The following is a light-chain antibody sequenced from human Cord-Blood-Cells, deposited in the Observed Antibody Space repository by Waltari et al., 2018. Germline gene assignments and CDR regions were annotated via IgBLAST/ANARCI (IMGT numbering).Light chain of an antibody. CDR3: QQYYSTPFT. CDR1: QSVLYSSNNKNY. CDR2: WAS. Sequence: DIVMTQSPDSLAVSLGERATINCKSSQSVLYSSNNKNYLAWYQQKQGQPPKLLIYWASTRASGVPDRFSGSGSRTDFTLTISSLQAEDVAVYYCQQYYSTPFTFGPGTKVDIK. V-gene: IGKV4-1*01. J-gene: IGKJ3*01.